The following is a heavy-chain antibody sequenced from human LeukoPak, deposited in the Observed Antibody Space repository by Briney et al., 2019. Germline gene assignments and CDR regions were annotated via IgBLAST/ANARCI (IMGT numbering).Heavy chain of an antibody. J-gene: IGHJ5*02. Sequence: SETLSLTCNVSGGSISSYYWSWIRQPAGKGLEWIGYIYYSGSTNYNPSLKSRVTISVDTSKNQFSLKLSSVTAADTAVYYCAGDNCETTVTDRWFDPWGQGTLVTVSS. CDR2: IYYSGST. D-gene: IGHD4-17*01. V-gene: IGHV4-59*01. CDR1: GGSISSYY. CDR3: AGDNCETTVTDRWFDP.